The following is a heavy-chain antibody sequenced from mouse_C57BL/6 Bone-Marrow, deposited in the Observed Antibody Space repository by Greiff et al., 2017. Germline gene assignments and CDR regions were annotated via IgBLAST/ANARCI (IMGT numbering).Heavy chain of an antibody. CDR1: GYTFTSYW. CDR3: ARSRGSSPNWYFDV. J-gene: IGHJ1*03. Sequence: QVQLQQPGAELVKPGASVKLSCKASGYTFTSYWMHWVKQRPGQGLEWIGMIHPNSGSTNYNEKFKSKATLTVDKSSSTAYMQLSSLTSEDSAVYYCARSRGSSPNWYFDVWGTGTTVTVSS. D-gene: IGHD1-1*01. CDR2: IHPNSGST. V-gene: IGHV1-64*01.